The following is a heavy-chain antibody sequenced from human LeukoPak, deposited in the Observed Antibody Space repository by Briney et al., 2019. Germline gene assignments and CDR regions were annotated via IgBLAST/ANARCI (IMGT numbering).Heavy chain of an antibody. CDR3: ARGIAAAGADY. Sequence: SQTLSLTCTVSGGSISSSSYYWGWIRQPPGKGVEWIGSIYYSGSTYYNPSLKSRVTISVDTSKNQFSLKLSSVTAADTAVYYCARGIAAAGADYWGQGTLVTVSS. CDR1: GGSISSSSYY. V-gene: IGHV4-39*01. D-gene: IGHD6-13*01. CDR2: IYYSGST. J-gene: IGHJ4*02.